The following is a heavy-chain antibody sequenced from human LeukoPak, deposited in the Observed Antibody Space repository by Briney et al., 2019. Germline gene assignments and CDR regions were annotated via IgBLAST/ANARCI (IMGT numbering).Heavy chain of an antibody. D-gene: IGHD3-10*01. CDR1: GGSISSTSYY. J-gene: IGHJ4*02. CDR2: IYYSGST. CDR3: ARVLWFGELLYFDY. Sequence: SETLSLTCTVSGGSISSTSYYWGWIRQPPGKGLEWIGSIYYSGSTYYNPSLKSRATISVDTSKNQSSLKLSAVTAADTAVYYCARVLWFGELLYFDYWGQGTLVTVSS. V-gene: IGHV4-39*07.